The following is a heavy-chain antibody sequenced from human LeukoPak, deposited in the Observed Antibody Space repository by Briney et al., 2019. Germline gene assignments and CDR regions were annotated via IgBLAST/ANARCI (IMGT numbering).Heavy chain of an antibody. Sequence: SEILSLTCTVSGDSISSFYWSWLRQPAGKGLEWIGHIYTSGSTNYNPSLKSRVTMSVDTSKNQFSLKLSSVTAADTAVYYCARDVIAARGSFDYWGQGTLVTVSS. CDR3: ARDVIAARGSFDY. J-gene: IGHJ4*02. CDR2: IYTSGST. CDR1: GDSISSFY. D-gene: IGHD6-6*01. V-gene: IGHV4-4*07.